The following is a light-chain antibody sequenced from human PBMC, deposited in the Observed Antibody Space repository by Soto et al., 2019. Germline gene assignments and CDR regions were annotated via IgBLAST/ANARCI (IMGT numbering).Light chain of an antibody. CDR1: QTLLHSNGYTY. Sequence: EIAMTQSPLSLAVTPGEPASISCRSSQTLLHSNGYTYLDWYLQKPGQSPQLLIYLGSNRASGVPDRFSGSGSGTDFTLKISRVEAEDVGIFYCMQGLRTMYTFGQATKLEIK. J-gene: IGKJ2*01. CDR2: LGS. CDR3: MQGLRTMYT. V-gene: IGKV2-28*01.